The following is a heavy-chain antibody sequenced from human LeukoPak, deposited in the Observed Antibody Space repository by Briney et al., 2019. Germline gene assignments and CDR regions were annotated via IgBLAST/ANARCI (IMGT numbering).Heavy chain of an antibody. V-gene: IGHV3-21*01. CDR2: ITSSGNYK. J-gene: IGHJ3*02. CDR3: ARVDHTEAFET. Sequence: GGSLRLSCVASGFTFSSYTMNWVRQAPGKGLEWVSSITSSGNYKYYGDPVKGRFTISRDNAKNSLYLEMNSLRVEDTAVYYCARVDHTEAFETWGQGTVVTVS. D-gene: IGHD1-14*01. CDR1: GFTFSSYT.